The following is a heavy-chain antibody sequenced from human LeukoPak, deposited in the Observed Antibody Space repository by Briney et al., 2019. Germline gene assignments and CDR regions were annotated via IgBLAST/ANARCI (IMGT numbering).Heavy chain of an antibody. Sequence: SETLSLTCTVSGAFISSGGFYWSWLRQPPGKGLEWIGYIYHSGKAYYNPSLESRVTISLDRSKNHFSLNLNSVTAADTSVYYCARGGRAFDVWGQGTLISVSS. CDR3: ARGGRAFDV. J-gene: IGHJ3*01. CDR1: GAFISSGGFY. CDR2: IYHSGKA. V-gene: IGHV4-30-2*01.